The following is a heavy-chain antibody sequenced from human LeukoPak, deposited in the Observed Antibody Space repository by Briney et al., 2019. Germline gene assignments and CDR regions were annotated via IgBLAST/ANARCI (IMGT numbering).Heavy chain of an antibody. CDR1: GFTFSSYA. CDR3: AKPATYYDILTGYDY. CDR2: ISGSGGRT. D-gene: IGHD3-9*01. V-gene: IGHV3-23*01. Sequence: GGSLRLSCAASGFTFSSYAMSWVRQAPGKGLEWVSAISGSGGRTDYADSVKGRFTISRDNSENSLYLQMISLRAEDTALYYCAKPATYYDILTGYDYWGQGTLVTVSS. J-gene: IGHJ4*02.